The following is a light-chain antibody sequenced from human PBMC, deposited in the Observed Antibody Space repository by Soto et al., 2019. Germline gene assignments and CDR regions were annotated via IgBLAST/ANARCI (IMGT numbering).Light chain of an antibody. CDR3: QQYYIPTRT. J-gene: IGKJ1*01. V-gene: IGKV4-1*01. CDR2: WAS. Sequence: DIVMTQSPDSLAVSLGERATINCKSSQSVLYSSNNRNYLAWYQQKPGQPPKLLIYWASTRESGVPDRFSGSGSGTDFTLTISSLQAEDVAVYYCQQYYIPTRTFGQGTKVEIK. CDR1: QSVLYSSNNRNY.